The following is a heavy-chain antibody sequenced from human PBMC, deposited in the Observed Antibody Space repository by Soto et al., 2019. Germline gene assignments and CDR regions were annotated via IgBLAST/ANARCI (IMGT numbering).Heavy chain of an antibody. J-gene: IGHJ6*02. CDR3: ARVSGNYYYGMDV. Sequence: SEALSLTCAVSGGSISSSNWWSWVRQPPGKGLEWIGEIYHSGSTNYNPSLKSRVTISVDKSKNQFSLKLSSVTAADTAVYYCARVSGNYYYGMDVWGQGTTVTVSS. V-gene: IGHV4-4*02. CDR1: GGSISSSNW. CDR2: IYHSGST. D-gene: IGHD3-10*01.